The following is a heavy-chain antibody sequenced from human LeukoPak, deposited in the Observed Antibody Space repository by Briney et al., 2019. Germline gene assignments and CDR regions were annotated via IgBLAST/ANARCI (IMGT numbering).Heavy chain of an antibody. D-gene: IGHD3-10*01. CDR1: GGTFSSYA. CDR2: IIPILGIA. J-gene: IGHJ4*02. Sequence: SVKVSCKASGGTFSSYAISWVRQAPGQGLEWMGRIIPILGIANYAQKFQGGVTITADKSTSTAYMELSSLRSEDTAVYYCARDYYGSGSYHNFDYWGQGTLVTVSS. CDR3: ARDYYGSGSYHNFDY. V-gene: IGHV1-69*04.